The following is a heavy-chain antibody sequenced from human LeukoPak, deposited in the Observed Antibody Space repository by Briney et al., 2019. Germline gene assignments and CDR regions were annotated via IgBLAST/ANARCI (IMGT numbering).Heavy chain of an antibody. CDR3: ARGRSSGWYRGGLLGY. CDR2: INHSGST. V-gene: IGHV4-34*01. J-gene: IGHJ4*02. CDR1: GGSFSGYY. Sequence: SETLSLTCAVYGGSFSGYYWSWIRQPPGKGLEWIGEINHSGSTNYNPSLKSRVTISVDTSKNQFSLKLSSVAAADTAVYYCARGRSSGWYRGGLLGYWGQGTLVTVSS. D-gene: IGHD6-19*01.